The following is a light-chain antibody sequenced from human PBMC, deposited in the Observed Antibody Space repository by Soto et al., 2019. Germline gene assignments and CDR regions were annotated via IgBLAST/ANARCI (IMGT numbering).Light chain of an antibody. CDR3: CSYAGYSTYV. J-gene: IGLJ1*01. V-gene: IGLV2-14*01. CDR2: EVS. Sequence: SVLTQPASVSGSPGQSITISCTGTSSDVGGYNYVSCYQQQSGKAPKLILHEVSNRPSGVSNRFSGSKSGNTASLTISGLQAEVEGDYFCCSYAGYSTYVFAAGTKVTV. CDR1: SSDVGGYNY.